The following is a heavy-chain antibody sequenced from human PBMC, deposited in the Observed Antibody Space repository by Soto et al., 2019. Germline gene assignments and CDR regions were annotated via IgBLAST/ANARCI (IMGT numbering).Heavy chain of an antibody. CDR1: GGSFSGYY. J-gene: IGHJ4*02. CDR2: INHRGST. D-gene: IGHD3-16*01. Sequence: QVQLQQWGAGLLKPSATLSLTCAVYGGSFSGYYWSWIRQSPGKGLEWIGEINHRGSTNYTPSLKTRVTIAVDTSKNQVSLKLSSVTAADTAVYYCARTTAFVSGTYPPAHFDYWGQGTRVTVSS. CDR3: ARTTAFVSGTYPPAHFDY. V-gene: IGHV4-34*01.